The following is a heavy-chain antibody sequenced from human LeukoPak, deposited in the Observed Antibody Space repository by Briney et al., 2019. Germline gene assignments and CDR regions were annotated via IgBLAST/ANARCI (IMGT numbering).Heavy chain of an antibody. CDR3: ARDLSSSYGMDV. Sequence: GGSLRLSCAASGFTVSSSYMSWVRQAPGKGLEWVSVIYSGGSTYYADSVKGRFTISKDNSKNTLYLQMNSLRAEDTAVYYCARDLSSSYGMDVWGQGTTVTVSS. V-gene: IGHV3-66*01. CDR1: GFTVSSSY. J-gene: IGHJ6*02. D-gene: IGHD6-13*01. CDR2: IYSGGST.